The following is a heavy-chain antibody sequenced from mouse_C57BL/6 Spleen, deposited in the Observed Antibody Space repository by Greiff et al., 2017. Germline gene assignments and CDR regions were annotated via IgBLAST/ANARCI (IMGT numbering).Heavy chain of an antibody. CDR3: AKKDGDYDVGAMDY. CDR1: GFSLTSYG. D-gene: IGHD2-4*01. J-gene: IGHJ4*01. Sequence: QVQLKESGPGLVQPSQSLSITCTVSGFSLTSYGVHWVRQPPGTGLEWLGVTWSGGSTDYNAAFISRLSISKDNSKSQVFFKMNSLQADDTAIYYCAKKDGDYDVGAMDYWGQGTSVTVSS. CDR2: TWSGGST. V-gene: IGHV2-4*01.